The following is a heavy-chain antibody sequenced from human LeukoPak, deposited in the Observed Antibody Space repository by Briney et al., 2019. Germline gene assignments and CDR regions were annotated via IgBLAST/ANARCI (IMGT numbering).Heavy chain of an antibody. CDR2: ISGSGGST. V-gene: IGHV3-23*01. CDR1: GFAFSSYA. CDR3: ANLAARPHYFDY. D-gene: IGHD6-6*01. J-gene: IGHJ4*02. Sequence: PGGSLRLSCAPSGFAFSSYAMSWVRQAPGKGLEWVSAISGSGGSTYYADSVKGRFTISRDNSKNTLYLQMNSLRAEDTAVYYCANLAARPHYFDYWGQGTLVTVSS.